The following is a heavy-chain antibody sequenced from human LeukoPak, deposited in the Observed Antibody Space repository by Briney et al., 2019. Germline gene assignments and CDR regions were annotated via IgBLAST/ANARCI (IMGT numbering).Heavy chain of an antibody. Sequence: GGSLRLSCAASGFTFSSYAMSGVRQAPGKGPEGVSAISGSGGSTYSADSVKGRFTISRDNSKNTLYLQMNSLRAEDTAVYYCAKGIAAAGGEDYWGQGTLVTVSS. CDR1: GFTFSSYA. CDR2: ISGSGGST. D-gene: IGHD6-13*01. J-gene: IGHJ4*02. CDR3: AKGIAAAGGEDY. V-gene: IGHV3-23*01.